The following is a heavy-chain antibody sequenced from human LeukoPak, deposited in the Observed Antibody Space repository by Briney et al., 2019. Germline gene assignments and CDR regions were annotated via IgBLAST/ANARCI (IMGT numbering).Heavy chain of an antibody. V-gene: IGHV1-18*01. CDR2: ISTHSGNA. CDR1: GYTFISYG. CDR3: ARVRITQRWFDP. D-gene: IGHD3-10*01. Sequence: ASVKVSCKASGYTFISYGVSWVRQAPGQGLEWMGWISTHSGNAYYAQKFQGRVTMTTDTSTSTVYMELRSLTSDDTAVYYCARVRITQRWFDPWGQGTLVTVSS. J-gene: IGHJ5*02.